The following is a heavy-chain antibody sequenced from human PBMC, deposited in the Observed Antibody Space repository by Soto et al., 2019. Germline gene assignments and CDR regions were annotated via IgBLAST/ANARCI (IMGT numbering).Heavy chain of an antibody. CDR2: INAGNGNT. Sequence: ASVKVSCKASGYTFTSYAMHWVRQAPGQRLEWMGWINAGNGNTKYSQKFQGRVTITRDTSASTAYMELSSLRSEDTAVYYCARVRDTAMVGDYYYGMDVWGQGTTVTVSS. J-gene: IGHJ6*02. V-gene: IGHV1-3*01. CDR1: GYTFTSYA. D-gene: IGHD5-18*01. CDR3: ARVRDTAMVGDYYYGMDV.